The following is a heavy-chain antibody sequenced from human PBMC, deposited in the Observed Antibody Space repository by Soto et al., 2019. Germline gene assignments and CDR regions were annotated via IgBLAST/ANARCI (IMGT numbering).Heavy chain of an antibody. CDR1: GFTFSDYY. CDR3: ARWLSGSYSGYYGMDV. D-gene: IGHD1-26*01. Sequence: GSLRLSCAASGFTFSDYYMSWIRQAPGKGLEWVSYISSSGSTIYYADSVKGRFTISRDNAKNSLYLQMNSLRDEDTAVYYCARWLSGSYSGYYGMDVWGQGTTVTVS. J-gene: IGHJ6*02. CDR2: ISSSGSTI. V-gene: IGHV3-11*04.